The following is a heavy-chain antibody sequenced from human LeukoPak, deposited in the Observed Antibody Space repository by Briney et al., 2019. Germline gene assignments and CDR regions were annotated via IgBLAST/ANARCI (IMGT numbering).Heavy chain of an antibody. Sequence: PGRSLRLSCAASGFLFNNYWMSWVRQAPGKGLEVVANINQDESGKFYVDAVKGRFTISRDSAKNSLYLQMNGLRAEDTAVYYCAREREFELWEVFDKWGQGTLVTVSS. D-gene: IGHD3-10*01. V-gene: IGHV3-7*01. CDR1: GFLFNNYW. CDR3: AREREFELWEVFDK. J-gene: IGHJ4*02. CDR2: INQDESGK.